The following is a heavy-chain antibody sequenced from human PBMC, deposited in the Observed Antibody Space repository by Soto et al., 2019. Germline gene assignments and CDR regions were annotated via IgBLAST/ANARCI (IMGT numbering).Heavy chain of an antibody. Sequence: PGGSLRLSCAASGFTFSSYSMNWVRQAPGKGLEWVSSISSSSSYIYCADSVKGRFTISRDNAKNSLYLQMNSLRAEDTAVYYCARSFDYGDVAGGYWGQGTLVTVSS. CDR3: ARSFDYGDVAGGY. J-gene: IGHJ4*02. V-gene: IGHV3-21*01. D-gene: IGHD4-17*01. CDR1: GFTFSSYS. CDR2: ISSSSSYI.